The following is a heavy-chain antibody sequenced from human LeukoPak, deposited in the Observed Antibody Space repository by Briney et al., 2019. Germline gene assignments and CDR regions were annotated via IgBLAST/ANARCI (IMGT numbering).Heavy chain of an antibody. CDR2: IYSGDST. J-gene: IGHJ6*02. V-gene: IGHV3-53*01. CDR3: VGRPYYYYGMDV. CDR1: VFTVNSNA. Sequence: PGGSLRLSCAASVFTVNSNAMIWVRQARWKGLECVAAIYSGDSTYYPDSVKGRFSISRDNSKNTLYLQMSSLRAEDTAIYYCVGRPYYYYGMDVWGQGTTVTVSS.